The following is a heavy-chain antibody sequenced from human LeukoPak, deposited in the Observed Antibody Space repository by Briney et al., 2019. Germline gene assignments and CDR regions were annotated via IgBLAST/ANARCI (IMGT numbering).Heavy chain of an antibody. CDR1: GFTFSSYS. CDR2: ISSSSSYI. V-gene: IGHV3-21*04. J-gene: IGHJ3*02. CDR3: ARDEEDDYGDYNDAFDI. Sequence: PGGSLRLSCAASGFTFSSYSMNWVRQAPGKGLEWVSSISSSSSYIYYADSVKGRFTISRDNAKNSLYLQMNSLRSEDTAVYYCARDEEDDYGDYNDAFDIWGQGTMVTVSS. D-gene: IGHD4-17*01.